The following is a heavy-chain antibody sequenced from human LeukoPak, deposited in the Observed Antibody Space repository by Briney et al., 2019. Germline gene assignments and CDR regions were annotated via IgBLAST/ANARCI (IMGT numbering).Heavy chain of an antibody. J-gene: IGHJ3*02. Sequence: GGSLRLSCSASGFTFSSYAMHWVRQVPGKGLEYVSAISSNGGSTYYADSVKGRFTLSRDNSKNTLFLQMSSLRAEDTAVYYCVRGTEIVVLAAARDAFDIWGQRTMVTVSS. V-gene: IGHV3-64D*09. CDR2: ISSNGGST. CDR3: VRGTEIVVLAAARDAFDI. D-gene: IGHD2-15*01. CDR1: GFTFSSYA.